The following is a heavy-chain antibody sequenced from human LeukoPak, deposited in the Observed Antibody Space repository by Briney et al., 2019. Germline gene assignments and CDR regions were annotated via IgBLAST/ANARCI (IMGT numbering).Heavy chain of an antibody. CDR2: ISSGST. V-gene: IGHV4-59*01. CDR1: GGSINSYY. CDR3: ARGPYDYFYPMDV. J-gene: IGHJ6*02. Sequence: SETLSLTCTVSGGSINSYYWTWIRQPPGKGLEWIGFISSGSTKYNPTLKSRVTISVDTSKNRFSLNLGSVTAADTALYYCARGPYDYFYPMDVWGQGTTVTVSS.